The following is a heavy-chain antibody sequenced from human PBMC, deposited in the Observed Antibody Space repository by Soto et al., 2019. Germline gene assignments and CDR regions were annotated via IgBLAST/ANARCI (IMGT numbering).Heavy chain of an antibody. J-gene: IGHJ6*02. D-gene: IGHD3-3*01. CDR3: ARDLYDFWSGYGLSSYYYYGMDV. Sequence: EVQLVESGGGLVQPGGSLRLSCAASGFTFSSYWMSWVRQAPGKGLEWVANIKQDGSEKYYVDSVKGRFTISRDNAKNSLYLDMNSLRAEDSAVYYCARDLYDFWSGYGLSSYYYYGMDVWGQGTTVTVSS. CDR1: GFTFSSYW. CDR2: IKQDGSEK. V-gene: IGHV3-7*01.